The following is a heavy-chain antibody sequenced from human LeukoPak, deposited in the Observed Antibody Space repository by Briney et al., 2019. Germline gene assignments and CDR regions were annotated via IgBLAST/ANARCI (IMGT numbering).Heavy chain of an antibody. CDR2: INHSGST. CDR3: ARGRYYYGSGSSDY. CDR1: GGSFSGYY. V-gene: IGHV4-34*01. Sequence: SETLSLTCAVYGGSFSGYYWSWIRQPPGKWLEWIGEINHSGSTNYNPSLKSRVTISVDTSKNQFSLKLSSVTAADTAVYYCARGRYYYGSGSSDYWGQGTLVTVSS. J-gene: IGHJ4*02. D-gene: IGHD3-10*01.